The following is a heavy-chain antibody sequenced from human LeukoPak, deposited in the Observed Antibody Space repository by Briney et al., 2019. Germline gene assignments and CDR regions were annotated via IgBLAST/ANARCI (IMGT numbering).Heavy chain of an antibody. Sequence: SETLSLTCTVSGGSISSYYWSWIRQPPGKGLEWIGYIYYSGSTNYNPSLKSRVTISVDTTKNQFSLKLSSVTAADTAVYYCARVYSSSWYLGYWGQGTLVTVSS. CDR3: ARVYSSSWYLGY. V-gene: IGHV4-59*01. J-gene: IGHJ4*02. CDR1: GGSISSYY. CDR2: IYYSGST. D-gene: IGHD6-13*01.